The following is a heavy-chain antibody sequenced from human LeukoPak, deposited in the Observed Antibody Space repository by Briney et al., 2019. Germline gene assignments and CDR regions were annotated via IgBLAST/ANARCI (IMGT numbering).Heavy chain of an antibody. J-gene: IGHJ4*02. CDR2: IRYDGSNK. CDR1: GFTFSSYG. Sequence: PGGSLRLSCAASGFTFSSYGIHGVRQAPGKGLEWVAFIRYDGSNKYYADSVKGRFTISRDNSKNTLYLQMNSLRTEDTAVYYCAKDRTWYCTSTSCYAGFDYWGQGTLVTVSS. CDR3: AKDRTWYCTSTSCYAGFDY. V-gene: IGHV3-30*02. D-gene: IGHD2-2*01.